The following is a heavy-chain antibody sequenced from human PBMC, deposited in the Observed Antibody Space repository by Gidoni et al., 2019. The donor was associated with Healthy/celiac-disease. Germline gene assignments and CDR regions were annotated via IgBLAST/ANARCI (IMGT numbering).Heavy chain of an antibody. CDR1: GFTVSSNY. CDR2: IDSGGST. J-gene: IGHJ1*01. D-gene: IGHD4-17*01. CDR3: ARGGYGGNSEGAEYFQH. Sequence: EVQLVESGGGLVQPGGSLRLSCAASGFTVSSNYMSWVRQAPGKGLEWVSVIDSGGSTYYADSVKGRFTISRDNSKNTLYLQMNSLRAEDTAVYYCARGGYGGNSEGAEYFQHWGQGTLVTVSS. V-gene: IGHV3-66*01.